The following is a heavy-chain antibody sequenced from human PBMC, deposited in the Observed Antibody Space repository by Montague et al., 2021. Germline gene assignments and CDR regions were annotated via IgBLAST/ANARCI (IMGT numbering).Heavy chain of an antibody. CDR3: ASDRGPFDY. D-gene: IGHD3-10*01. CDR1: GGSLSEYY. CDR2: VRHIGST. V-gene: IGHV4-34*01. J-gene: IGHJ4*02. Sequence: SETRSLTCGVYGGSLSEYYWTWIRQSPEKGLEWIGEVRHIGSTNYNPSLKSRVTMSVDKSKNQFSLKLRSVTTADTAVYYCASDRGPFDYWGQGTVVTVSS.